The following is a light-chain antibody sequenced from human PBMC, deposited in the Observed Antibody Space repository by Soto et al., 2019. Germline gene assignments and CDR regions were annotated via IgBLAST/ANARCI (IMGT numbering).Light chain of an antibody. CDR2: DAS. CDR1: QSVTSY. Sequence: EIVMTQSPATLSASPGERATLSCRASQSVTSYLAWFQQKPGQAPKLLIYDASTLATGIPVRFSGSGSGTEFTLTISSLQSEDFGVYYCQQNKDWPGTFGQGTKLEIK. V-gene: IGKV3-15*01. J-gene: IGKJ1*01. CDR3: QQNKDWPGT.